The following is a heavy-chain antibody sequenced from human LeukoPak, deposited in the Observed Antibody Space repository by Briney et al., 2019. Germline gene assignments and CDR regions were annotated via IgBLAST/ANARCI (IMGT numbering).Heavy chain of an antibody. CDR1: GGSISSYY. J-gene: IGHJ5*02. CDR3: ASCSSTSWYAGDWFDP. Sequence: SETLSLTCTVSGGSISSYYWSWIRQPPGKGLEWIGYIYYSGSTNYNPSLKSRVTISVDTSKNQFSLKLNSVTAADTAVYYCASCSSTSWYAGDWFDPWGQGTLVTVSS. CDR2: IYYSGST. D-gene: IGHD2-2*01. V-gene: IGHV4-59*12.